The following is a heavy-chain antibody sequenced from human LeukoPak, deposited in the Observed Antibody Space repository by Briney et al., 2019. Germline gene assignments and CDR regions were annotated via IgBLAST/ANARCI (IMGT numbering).Heavy chain of an antibody. Sequence: PGGSLRLSCAASGFTFSSYSMNWVRQAPGKGLEWVSSISSSSSYIYYADSVKGRFTISRDNAKNSLYLQMNSLRAEDTAVYYCARDQRDIVVVVAADDAFDIWGQGTMVTVSS. J-gene: IGHJ3*02. CDR1: GFTFSSYS. V-gene: IGHV3-21*01. CDR3: ARDQRDIVVVVAADDAFDI. D-gene: IGHD2-15*01. CDR2: ISSSSSYI.